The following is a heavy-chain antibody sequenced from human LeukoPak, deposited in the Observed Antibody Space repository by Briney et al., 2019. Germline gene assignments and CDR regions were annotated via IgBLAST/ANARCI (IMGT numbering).Heavy chain of an antibody. Sequence: GGSLRLSCAASGFTFSSYSMNWVRQAPGKGLEWVSVIYSGGSTYYADSVKGRFTIFRDNSKNTLYFQMNSLRAEDTAVYYCARASLGTMVRGVIRYYYMDVWGKGTAVTISS. V-gene: IGHV3-53*01. CDR1: GFTFSSYS. CDR2: IYSGGST. J-gene: IGHJ6*03. D-gene: IGHD3-10*01. CDR3: ARASLGTMVRGVIRYYYMDV.